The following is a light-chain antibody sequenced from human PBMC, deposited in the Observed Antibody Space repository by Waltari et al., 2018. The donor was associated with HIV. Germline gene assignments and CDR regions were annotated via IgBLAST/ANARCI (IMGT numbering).Light chain of an antibody. Sequence: QSALTQPPSASGSPGQSVAISCTGTSSDVGGYNSVPWHQQHPGKAPKLLIYAVNKRPSGGPDRFSGSKSGNTASLTVSGLQVDDEADYYCSSFSDNNRIVFGTGTRVTVL. J-gene: IGLJ1*01. CDR2: AVN. V-gene: IGLV2-8*01. CDR1: SSDVGGYNS. CDR3: SSFSDNNRIV.